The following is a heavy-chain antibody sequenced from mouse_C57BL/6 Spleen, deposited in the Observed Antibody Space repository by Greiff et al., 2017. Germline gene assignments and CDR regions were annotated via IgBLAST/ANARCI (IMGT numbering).Heavy chain of an antibody. CDR2: ISSGSSTI. CDR3: ARENYGSSYWYFDV. D-gene: IGHD1-1*01. CDR1: GFTFSDYG. V-gene: IGHV5-17*01. J-gene: IGHJ1*03. Sequence: EVKLVASGGGLVKPGGSLKLSCAASGFTFSDYGMHWVRQAPEKGLEWVAYISSGSSTIYYADTVKGRFTISRDNAKNTLCLQMTSLRSEDTAMYYCARENYGSSYWYFDVWGTGTTVTVSS.